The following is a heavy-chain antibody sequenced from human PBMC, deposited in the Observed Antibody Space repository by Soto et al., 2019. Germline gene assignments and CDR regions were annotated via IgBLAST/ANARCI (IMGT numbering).Heavy chain of an antibody. D-gene: IGHD3-16*01. CDR1: GFTFNDHA. V-gene: IGHV3-9*01. J-gene: IGHJ4*02. Sequence: EVQLVESGGGLVQPGRSLRLSCGASGFTFNDHAMHWVRQAPGKGLEWVSGISWNSGSVGYADSVKGRFTISRDNAKNSVYLQMSSLRAEETALYYCAKDSGGGVGLFDYWGQGTLVTVSS. CDR3: AKDSGGGVGLFDY. CDR2: ISWNSGSV.